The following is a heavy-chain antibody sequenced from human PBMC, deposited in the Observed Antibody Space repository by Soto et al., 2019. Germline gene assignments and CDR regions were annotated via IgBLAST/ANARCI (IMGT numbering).Heavy chain of an antibody. J-gene: IGHJ3*02. CDR2: IIPIFGTA. Sequence: QVQLVQSGAEVKKPGSSVKVSCKASGGTFSSYAISWVRQAPGQGLEWMGGIIPIFGTANYAQKFQGRVTITXXEXTXXAYMELSSLRSEDTAVYYCARVGWRNWNDGSAFDIWGQGTMVTVSS. V-gene: IGHV1-69*05. D-gene: IGHD1-1*01. CDR1: GGTFSSYA. CDR3: ARVGWRNWNDGSAFDI.